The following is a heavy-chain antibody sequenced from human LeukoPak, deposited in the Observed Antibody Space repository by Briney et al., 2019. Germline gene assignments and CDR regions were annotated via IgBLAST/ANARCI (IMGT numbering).Heavy chain of an antibody. CDR3: AKDDTAYYYYYMDV. J-gene: IGHJ6*03. Sequence: GGSLRLSCAASGFTFSSYGMSWVRQAPGKGLEWVSAISGSGGSTYYADSVKGRFTISRDNSKNTLYLQMNSLRAEDTAVYYCAKDDTAYYYYYMDVWGKGTTVTISS. CDR1: GFTFSSYG. CDR2: ISGSGGST. V-gene: IGHV3-23*01.